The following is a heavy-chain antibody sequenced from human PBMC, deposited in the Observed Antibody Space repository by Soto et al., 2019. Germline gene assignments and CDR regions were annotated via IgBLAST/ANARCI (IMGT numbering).Heavy chain of an antibody. CDR2: IYSGGST. V-gene: IGHV3-66*01. CDR3: ARGVKVNCGGDCYDP. CDR1: GFTVSSNY. Sequence: EVQLVESGGGLVQPGGSLRLSCAASGFTVSSNYMSWVRQAPGKGLEWVSVIYSGGSTYYADSVKGRFTISRDNSKNTLYLQMNSLRAEDTAVYYCARGVKVNCGGDCYDPWGQGTLFTVSS. J-gene: IGHJ5*02. D-gene: IGHD2-21*01.